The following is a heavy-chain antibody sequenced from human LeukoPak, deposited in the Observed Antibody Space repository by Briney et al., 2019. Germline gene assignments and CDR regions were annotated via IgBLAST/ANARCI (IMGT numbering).Heavy chain of an antibody. CDR1: GYTFTGYY. V-gene: IGHV1-2*02. CDR2: ISRNSGGT. CDR3: ARADLSPTYDYVWGSYRYGYFDY. J-gene: IGHJ4*02. Sequence: ASVKVSCKASGYTFTGYYMHWVRQAPGQGLEGMGWISRNSGGTNYAQKFQGRVTMTRDTSISTVYMELSRLRSDDTAVYYCARADLSPTYDYVWGSYRYGYFDYWGRGTLVTVSS. D-gene: IGHD3-16*02.